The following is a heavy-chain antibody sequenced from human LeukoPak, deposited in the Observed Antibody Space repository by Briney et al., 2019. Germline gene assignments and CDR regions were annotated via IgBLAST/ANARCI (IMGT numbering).Heavy chain of an antibody. Sequence: GESLKISCKGSGYSFTNYWIGWGRQMPGKGLEWMGTIYPGDSDTKYSPSFQGQVTISADKSVITAYLQWSSLKASDTAMYYCARRIAAAGSIGTRYFDYWGQGTLVTVSS. CDR2: IYPGDSDT. V-gene: IGHV5-51*01. CDR1: GYSFTNYW. CDR3: ARRIAAAGSIGTRYFDY. D-gene: IGHD6-13*01. J-gene: IGHJ4*02.